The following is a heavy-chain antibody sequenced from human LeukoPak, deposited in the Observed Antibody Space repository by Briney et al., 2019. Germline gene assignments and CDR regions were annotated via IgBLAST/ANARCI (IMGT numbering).Heavy chain of an antibody. CDR1: GFTFSSYG. CDR3: AKAQYYYGSSGSWFDP. D-gene: IGHD3-22*01. J-gene: IGHJ5*02. Sequence: GGSLRLSCAASGFTFSSYGMHWVRQAPGKGLEWVAFIRYDGSNKYYADSVKGRFTISRDNSKNTLYLQMNSLRAEDTAVYYCAKAQYYYGSSGSWFDPWGQGTLVTVSS. CDR2: IRYDGSNK. V-gene: IGHV3-30*02.